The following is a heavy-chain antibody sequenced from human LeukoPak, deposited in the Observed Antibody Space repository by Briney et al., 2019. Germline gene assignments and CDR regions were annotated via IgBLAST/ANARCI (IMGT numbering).Heavy chain of an antibody. J-gene: IGHJ4*02. CDR3: AKDREVLRYFDWLLLLDY. V-gene: IGHV3-30*02. CDR2: IPYDGSNK. Sequence: GGSLRLSCAASGFIFSSYGMHWVRQAPGKGLEWVAFIPYDGSNKYYTDSVKGRFTISRDNSKNTLYLQMNSLRAEDTAVYYCAKDREVLRYFDWLLLLDYWGQGTLVTVSS. CDR1: GFIFSSYG. D-gene: IGHD3-9*01.